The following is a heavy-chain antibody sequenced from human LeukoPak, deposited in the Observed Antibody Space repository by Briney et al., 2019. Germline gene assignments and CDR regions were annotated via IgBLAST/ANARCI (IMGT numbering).Heavy chain of an antibody. CDR3: TTDLGRSRIAPRFYY. CDR2: IKKDGSEK. J-gene: IGHJ4*02. D-gene: IGHD6-6*01. V-gene: IGHV3-7*01. Sequence: GGSLRLSCAASGFTFSSYWMSWVRQAPGKGLEWVANIKKDGSEKYYVDSVKGRFTISRDNAKTSLYLQMNSLRAEDTAVYYCTTDLGRSRIAPRFYYWGQGTLVTVSS. CDR1: GFTFSSYW.